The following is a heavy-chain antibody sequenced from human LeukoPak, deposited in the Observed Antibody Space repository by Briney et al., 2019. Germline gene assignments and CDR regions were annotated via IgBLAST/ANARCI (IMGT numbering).Heavy chain of an antibody. CDR1: GGSISSSSYY. D-gene: IGHD5-18*01. CDR3: ARLQADHSFGYLYYFDY. CDR2: IYYSGST. J-gene: IGHJ4*02. Sequence: SETLSLPCTVSGGSISSSSYYWGWIRQPPGKGLEWFGCIYYSGSTYYNPSLNSRVTISVDTSKNQFSLKLSSVTAADTAVYYCARLQADHSFGYLYYFDYWGQGTLVTVSS. V-gene: IGHV4-39*01.